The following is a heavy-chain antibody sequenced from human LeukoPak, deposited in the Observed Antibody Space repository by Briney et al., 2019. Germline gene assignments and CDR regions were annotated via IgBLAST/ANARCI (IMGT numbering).Heavy chain of an antibody. CDR2: ISSSSSYI. V-gene: IGHV3-21*01. CDR3: ARVPIVGASPFDY. D-gene: IGHD1-26*01. Sequence: GGSLGLSCAASGFTFSSYSMNWVRQAPGKGLEWVSSISSSSSYIYYADSVKGRFTISRDNAKNSLYLQMNSLRAEDTAVYYCARVPIVGASPFDYWGQGTLDTVSS. J-gene: IGHJ4*02. CDR1: GFTFSSYS.